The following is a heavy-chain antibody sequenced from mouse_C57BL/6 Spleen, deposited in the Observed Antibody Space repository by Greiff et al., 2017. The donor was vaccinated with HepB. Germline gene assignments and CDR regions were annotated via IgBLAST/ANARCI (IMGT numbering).Heavy chain of an antibody. J-gene: IGHJ2*01. CDR2: IDPSDSYT. CDR1: GYTFTSYW. CDR3: AGYGGGFDY. D-gene: IGHD1-2*01. V-gene: IGHV1-59*01. Sequence: QVQLQQPGAELVRPGTSVKLSCKASGYTFTSYWMHWVKQRPGQGLEWIGVIDPSDSYTNYNQKFKGKATLTVDTSSSTAYMQLSSLTSEDSAVYYCAGYGGGFDYWGQGTTLTVSS.